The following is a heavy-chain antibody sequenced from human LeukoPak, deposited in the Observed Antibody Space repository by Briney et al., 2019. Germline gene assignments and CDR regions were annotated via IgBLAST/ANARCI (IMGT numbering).Heavy chain of an antibody. D-gene: IGHD2-21*01. J-gene: IGHJ4*02. CDR1: GFTFSTYS. Sequence: GGSLRLSCAASGFTFSTYSMYWGRQAPGEGLEWGSYICSSSGTLYYADSVRGRFSISRDNAKSSLYLQMNSLRDGDTAVYYCARGAYEFDYWGQGTLVTVSS. CDR2: ICSSSGTL. CDR3: ARGAYEFDY. V-gene: IGHV3-48*02.